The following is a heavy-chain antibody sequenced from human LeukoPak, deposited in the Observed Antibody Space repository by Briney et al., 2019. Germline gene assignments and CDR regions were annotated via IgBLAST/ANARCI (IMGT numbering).Heavy chain of an antibody. D-gene: IGHD2-8*01. V-gene: IGHV4-34*01. J-gene: IGHJ6*03. Sequence: PSETLSLTCAVYGGSFSGYYWSWIRQPPGKGLEWIGEINHSGSTNYNPSLKSRVTISVDTSKNQFSLKLSSVTAADTAVYYCARGQRANGPVEDYMDVWGKGTTVTVSS. CDR2: INHSGST. CDR1: GGSFSGYY. CDR3: ARGQRANGPVEDYMDV.